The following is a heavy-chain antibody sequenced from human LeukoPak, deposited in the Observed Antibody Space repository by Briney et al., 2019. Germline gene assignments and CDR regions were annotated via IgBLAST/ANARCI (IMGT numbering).Heavy chain of an antibody. CDR1: GGSISNYY. Sequence: SETLSLTCTVSGGSISNYYWSWIRQPPGEGLEWIGFISYTGSTNYNPSLKSRVIVSVDTSKNQFSLKVTSVTAADTAVYYCARTIKSGNYYWFDPWGQGTLVTVSS. CDR3: ARTIKSGNYYWFDP. D-gene: IGHD1-26*01. V-gene: IGHV4-59*01. J-gene: IGHJ5*02. CDR2: ISYTGST.